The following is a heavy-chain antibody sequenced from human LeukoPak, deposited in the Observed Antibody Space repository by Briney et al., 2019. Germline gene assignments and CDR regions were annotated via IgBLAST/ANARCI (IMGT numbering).Heavy chain of an antibody. CDR1: GGSFSGYY. Sequence: PSETLSLTCAVYGGSFSGYYWSWIRQPPGKGLEWIGEINHSGSTNYNPSLKSRVTISVDTSKNQFSLKLSSVTAADTAVYYCARGNPFFMIRIRGYFDLWGRGTLVTVSS. J-gene: IGHJ2*01. D-gene: IGHD3-22*01. CDR2: INHSGST. V-gene: IGHV4-34*01. CDR3: ARGNPFFMIRIRGYFDL.